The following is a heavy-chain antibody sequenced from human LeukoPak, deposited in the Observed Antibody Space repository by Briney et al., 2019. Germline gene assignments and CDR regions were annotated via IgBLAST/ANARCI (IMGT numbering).Heavy chain of an antibody. Sequence: ASVKVSCKASGYTFTGYYIHWVRQAPGQGLEWMGWINPNSGGTNYAQKFQGRVTMTRDTSISTAYMELSSLRSEDTAVYYCARGSSGWVPYYYYYMDVWGKGTTVTISS. D-gene: IGHD6-19*01. CDR3: ARGSSGWVPYYYYYMDV. V-gene: IGHV1-2*02. CDR2: INPNSGGT. CDR1: GYTFTGYY. J-gene: IGHJ6*03.